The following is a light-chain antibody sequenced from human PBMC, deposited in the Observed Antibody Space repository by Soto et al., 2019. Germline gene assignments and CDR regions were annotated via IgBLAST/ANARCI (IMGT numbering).Light chain of an antibody. J-gene: IGKJ3*01. CDR1: QSISSY. Sequence: DIQMTQSPSSLSASVGDRVTITCRASQSISSYLNWYQQKPGKAPKLLIYAASTLQRGVPSRFSGSGFGTDFTLTISSLQPEDFATYSCQQSYSTPFTFGPGTKVDIK. V-gene: IGKV1-39*01. CDR2: AAS. CDR3: QQSYSTPFT.